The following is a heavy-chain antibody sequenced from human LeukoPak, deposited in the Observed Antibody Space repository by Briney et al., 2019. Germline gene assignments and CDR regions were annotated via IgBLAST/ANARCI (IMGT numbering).Heavy chain of an antibody. CDR2: IYYSGST. J-gene: IGHJ4*02. CDR3: AGGGYGSTTLPFDS. CDR1: GGSISSSAYY. V-gene: IGHV4-39*07. Sequence: SETLSLTCTVSGGSISSSAYYWGWIRQPPGKGLEWIGSIYYSGSTQYNPSLKSRVTISVDTSKNQFSLKVNSVTAADTAIYYCAGGGYGSTTLPFDSWGQGTLVTVSS. D-gene: IGHD2/OR15-2a*01.